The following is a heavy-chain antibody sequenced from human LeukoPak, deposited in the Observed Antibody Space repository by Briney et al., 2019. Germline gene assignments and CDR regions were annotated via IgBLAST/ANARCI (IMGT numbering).Heavy chain of an antibody. Sequence: SETLSLTCTVSGGSISSYYWSWIRQPPGKGLEWIGYIYYSGSTNYNPSLKSRVTISVDTSKNQFSLKLSSVTAADTAVYYCARHGYYYYYMDVWGKGTTVTVSS. CDR2: IYYSGST. V-gene: IGHV4-59*08. J-gene: IGHJ6*03. CDR3: ARHGYYYYYMDV. CDR1: GGSISSYY.